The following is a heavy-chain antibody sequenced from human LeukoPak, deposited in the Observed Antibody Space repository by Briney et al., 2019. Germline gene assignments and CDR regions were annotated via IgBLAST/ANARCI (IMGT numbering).Heavy chain of an antibody. CDR1: GYSFTSYW. Sequence: GESLKISCKGSGYSFTSYWISWVRQMPGKGLEWMGIIYPGDSDTRYSPSFQGQVTISADKSISTAYLQWSSLKASDTAMYYCARSEPRSIAAAGTHFDYWGQGSLVTVSS. CDR3: ARSEPRSIAAAGTHFDY. CDR2: IYPGDSDT. D-gene: IGHD6-13*01. V-gene: IGHV5-51*01. J-gene: IGHJ4*02.